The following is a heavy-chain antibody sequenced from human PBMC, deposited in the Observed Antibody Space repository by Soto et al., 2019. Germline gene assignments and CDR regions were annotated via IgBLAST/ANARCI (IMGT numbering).Heavy chain of an antibody. Sequence: PGGSLRLSCAASGFIFSTYGMHWVRQAPGKGLEWVAVIWFDGSNKYYAESVKGRFTISRDNSEDTLYLQMNGLRVDDTAVYYCARAVGPFDYWGQGTLVTVSS. CDR2: IWFDGSNK. J-gene: IGHJ4*02. CDR3: ARAVGPFDY. V-gene: IGHV3-33*01. CDR1: GFIFSTYG.